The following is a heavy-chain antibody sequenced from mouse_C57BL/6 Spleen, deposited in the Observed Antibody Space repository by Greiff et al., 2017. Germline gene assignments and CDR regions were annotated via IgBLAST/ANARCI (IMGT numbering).Heavy chain of an antibody. D-gene: IGHD2-3*01. CDR3: ARRGLLPRVFDV. Sequence: VKLMESGPELVKPGASVKISCKASGYAFSSSWMNWVKQRPGKGLEWIGRIYPGDGDTNYNGKFKGKATLTADKSTSTAYMRLGSLTSEDSAVYFCARRGLLPRVFDVWGTGTTVTVSS. J-gene: IGHJ1*03. CDR1: GYAFSSSW. CDR2: IYPGDGDT. V-gene: IGHV1-82*01.